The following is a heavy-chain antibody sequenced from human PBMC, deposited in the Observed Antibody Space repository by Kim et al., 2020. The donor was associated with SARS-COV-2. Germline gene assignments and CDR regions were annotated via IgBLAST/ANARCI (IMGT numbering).Heavy chain of an antibody. CDR3: ARGLFWSGYFLT. CDR1: GGSFSGYY. CDR2: INHSGST. Sequence: SETLSLTCAVYGGSFSGYYWSWIRQPPGKGLEWIGEINHSGSTNYNPSLKSRVTISVDTSKNQFSLKLSSVTAADTAVYYCARGLFWSGYFLTWGQGTLVTVSS. V-gene: IGHV4-34*01. D-gene: IGHD3-3*01. J-gene: IGHJ5*02.